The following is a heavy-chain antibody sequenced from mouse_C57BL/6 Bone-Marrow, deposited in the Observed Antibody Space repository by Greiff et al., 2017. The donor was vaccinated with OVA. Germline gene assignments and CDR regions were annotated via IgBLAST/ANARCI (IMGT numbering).Heavy chain of an antibody. CDR3: ARQWLGFAY. Sequence: VQLQQSGPELVKPGASVKISCKASGYAFSSSWMNWVKQRPGKGLEWIGRIYPGDGDTNYNGKFKGKATLTADNSSSTAYMQLSSLTSEDSAVYFCARQWLGFAYWGQGTLVTVSA. J-gene: IGHJ3*01. CDR2: IYPGDGDT. CDR1: GYAFSSSW. V-gene: IGHV1-82*01. D-gene: IGHD1-3*01.